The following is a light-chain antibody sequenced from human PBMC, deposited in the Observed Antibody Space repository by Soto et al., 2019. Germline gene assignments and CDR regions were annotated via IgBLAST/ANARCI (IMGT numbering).Light chain of an antibody. V-gene: IGKV3-20*01. CDR3: QQYESAPLT. CDR1: QNIGNNY. CDR2: GAS. J-gene: IGKJ4*01. Sequence: EIVLTQSPGTLSLSPGERATLSCRASQNIGNNYLAWYQQRPGQAPRLLISGASSRATAIPDRFSGSGSGTDFTLTISRLEPEDVAVYYCQQYESAPLTFGGGTKVE.